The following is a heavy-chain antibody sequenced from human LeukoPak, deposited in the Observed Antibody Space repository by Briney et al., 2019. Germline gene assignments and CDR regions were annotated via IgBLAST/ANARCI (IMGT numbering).Heavy chain of an antibody. J-gene: IGHJ4*02. V-gene: IGHV4-34*10. D-gene: IGHD3-10*01. CDR1: GVSITSYH. Sequence: PSETLSLTCGVHGVSITSYHWSWIRQSPREALEWIGEIAPSGYTIYNPSLKSRVTMSVDTAKNQLSLSLTSLTAADTAIYYCARIRCGQTDHRCYNYWGRGARVTLSS. CDR2: IAPSGYT. CDR3: ARIRCGQTDHRCYNY.